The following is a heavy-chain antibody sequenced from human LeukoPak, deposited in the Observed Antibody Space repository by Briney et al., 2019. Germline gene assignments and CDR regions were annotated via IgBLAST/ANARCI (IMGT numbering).Heavy chain of an antibody. J-gene: IGHJ5*02. CDR3: AREAATPYWFDP. CDR1: GFTFSTYW. V-gene: IGHV3-74*01. CDR2: FNSDGRNT. Sequence: GGSLRLSCAASGFTFSTYWMHWVRQAPGKGLVWVSRFNSDGRNTYYADSVKGRFTISRDNAKNTLYLQMNSLRAEDTAVYYCAREAATPYWFDPWGQGTLVTVSS. D-gene: IGHD2-15*01.